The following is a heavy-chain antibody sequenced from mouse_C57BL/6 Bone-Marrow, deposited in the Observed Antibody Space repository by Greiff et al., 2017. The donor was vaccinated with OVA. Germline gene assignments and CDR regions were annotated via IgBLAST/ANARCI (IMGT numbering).Heavy chain of an antibody. CDR2: IYPYNGVS. J-gene: IGHJ4*01. CDR1: GYSFTGYY. V-gene: IGHV1-31*01. Sequence: EVQLQQSGPELVKPGASVKISCKASGYSFTGYYMHWVKQSHGNILDWIGYIYPYNGVSSSNQKFKGKATLTVDKAARATYMELRRLTSEDSAVYYCASRKDMMDYWGQGTSVTVSS. CDR3: ASRKDMMDY.